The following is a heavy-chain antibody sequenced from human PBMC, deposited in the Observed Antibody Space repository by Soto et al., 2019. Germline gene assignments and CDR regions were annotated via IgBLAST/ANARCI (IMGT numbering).Heavy chain of an antibody. CDR1: GGSFSGYY. Sequence: SETLSLTCAVYGGSFSGYYWSWIRQPPGKGLEWIGEINHSGSTNYNPSLKSRVTISVDTSKNQFSLKLSSVTAADTAVYYCARFYYYGLRPYGMDVWAQGTTVTAP. J-gene: IGHJ6*02. CDR3: ARFYYYGLRPYGMDV. CDR2: INHSGST. D-gene: IGHD3-10*01. V-gene: IGHV4-34*01.